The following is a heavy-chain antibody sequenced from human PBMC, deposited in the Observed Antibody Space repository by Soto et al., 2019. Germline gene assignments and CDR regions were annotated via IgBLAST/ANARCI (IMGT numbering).Heavy chain of an antibody. CDR2: IYYGGSI. J-gene: IGHJ5*02. D-gene: IGHD3-22*01. CDR3: TGAYYDINGYSLDP. V-gene: IGHV4-59*01. Sequence: ETLSLTCTVSGGSISSGYWTWIRQPPGKGLEWIGYIYYGGSINYNPSLKSRVIISVDTAKNQFSLRLSSVTAADTAVYYCTGAYYDINGYSLDPWGQGTSVTVSS. CDR1: GGSISSGY.